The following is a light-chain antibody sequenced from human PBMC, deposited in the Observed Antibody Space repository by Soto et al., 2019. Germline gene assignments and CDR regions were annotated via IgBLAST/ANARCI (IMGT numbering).Light chain of an antibody. CDR1: QTLCSYGYNY. V-gene: IGKV2-28*01. CDR3: MQALQTPLT. Sequence: DIVMTQSPLSLPVTPGEPASISCRSSQTLCSYGYNYLDWYLQKPGQSPQLLIYLASNRASGVPDRFSGSGSGTDFTLKISRVEAEDVGVYYCMQALQTPLTFGGGTKVEIK. J-gene: IGKJ4*01. CDR2: LAS.